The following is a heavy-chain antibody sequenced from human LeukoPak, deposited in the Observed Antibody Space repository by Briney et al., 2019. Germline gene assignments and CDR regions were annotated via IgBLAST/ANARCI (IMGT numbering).Heavy chain of an antibody. CDR1: GLTFSSYA. V-gene: IGHV3-23*01. D-gene: IGHD2-2*01. CDR3: AKSRCSTSSCPFDN. Sequence: PGGSLRLSCAASGLTFSSYAMSWVRLAPGKGLEWVSAISGSGGTTYNTDSVKDRFTISRDNSENTLYLQMSSLRVEDTAIYYCAKSRCSTSSCPFDNWGQGTLVTVSS. CDR2: ISGSGGTT. J-gene: IGHJ4*02.